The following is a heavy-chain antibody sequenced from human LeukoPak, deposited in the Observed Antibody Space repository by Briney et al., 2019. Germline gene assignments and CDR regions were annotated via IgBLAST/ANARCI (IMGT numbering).Heavy chain of an antibody. Sequence: ASVKVSCKASGYTFTSYYMHWVRQAPGQGLEWMGIINPSGGSTSYAQKFQGRVTMTRDTSTSTVYMELSSLRSEDTAVYYCARVKYSSGWYGVPFDYWGQGTLVTVSS. CDR2: INPSGGST. CDR1: GYTFTSYY. J-gene: IGHJ4*02. D-gene: IGHD6-19*01. V-gene: IGHV1-46*01. CDR3: ARVKYSSGWYGVPFDY.